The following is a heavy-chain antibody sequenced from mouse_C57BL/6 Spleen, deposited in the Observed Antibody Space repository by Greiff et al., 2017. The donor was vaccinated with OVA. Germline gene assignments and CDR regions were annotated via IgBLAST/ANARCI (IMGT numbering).Heavy chain of an antibody. CDR1: GYTFTDYN. J-gene: IGHJ1*03. CDR3: ARRALGPYWYFDV. CDR2: INPNNGGT. D-gene: IGHD4-1*01. Sequence: EVQRVESGPELVKPGASVKIPCKASGYTFTDYNMDWVKQSHGKSLEWIGDINPNNGGTIYNQKFKGKATLTVDKSSSTAYMELRSLTSEDTAVYYCARRALGPYWYFDVWGTGTTVTVSS. V-gene: IGHV1-18*01.